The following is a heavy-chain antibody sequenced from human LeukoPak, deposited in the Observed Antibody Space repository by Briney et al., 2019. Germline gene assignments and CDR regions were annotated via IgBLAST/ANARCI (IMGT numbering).Heavy chain of an antibody. D-gene: IGHD2-2*01. CDR2: IIPIFGTA. V-gene: IGHV1-69*05. Sequence: SVKVSCKASGGTFSSYAISWVRQAPGQGLEWMGGIIPIFGTANYAQKFQGRVTITTDESTSTAYMELSSLRSEDTAVYYCARERASEYCSSTSCFYYYYMDVWGKGTTVTVSS. CDR3: ARERASEYCSSTSCFYYYYMDV. CDR1: GGTFSSYA. J-gene: IGHJ6*03.